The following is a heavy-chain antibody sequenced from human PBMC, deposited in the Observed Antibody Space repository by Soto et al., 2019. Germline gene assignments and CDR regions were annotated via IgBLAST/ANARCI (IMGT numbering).Heavy chain of an antibody. J-gene: IGHJ4*02. V-gene: IGHV3-23*01. CDR3: AKGSLYDFWSASQHRSYYFDY. Sequence: PGGSLRLSCAASGFTFSSYAMSWVRQAPGKGLEWVSAISGSGGSTYYADSVKGRFTISRDNSKNTLYLQMNSLRAEDTAVYYCAKGSLYDFWSASQHRSYYFDYWGQGTLVTVSS. D-gene: IGHD3-3*01. CDR1: GFTFSSYA. CDR2: ISGSGGST.